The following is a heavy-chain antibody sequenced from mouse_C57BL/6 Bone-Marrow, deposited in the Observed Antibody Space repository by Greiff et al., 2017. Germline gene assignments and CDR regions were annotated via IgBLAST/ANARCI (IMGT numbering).Heavy chain of an antibody. CDR2: INPNNGGT. V-gene: IGHV1-18*01. CDR3: AGREYYGSSLAY. Sequence: EVQLQQSGPELVKPGASVKIPCKASGYTFTDYNMDWVKQSHGKSLEWIGDINPNNGGTIYNQKYNGKATLTVDKSSSTAYMELRSLTSEDTAVDDCAGREYYGSSLAYWGQGTLVTVSA. CDR1: GYTFTDYN. D-gene: IGHD1-1*01. J-gene: IGHJ3*01.